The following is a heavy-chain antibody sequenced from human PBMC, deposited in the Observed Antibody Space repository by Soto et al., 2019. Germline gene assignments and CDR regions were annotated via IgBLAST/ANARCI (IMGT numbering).Heavy chain of an antibody. Sequence: EVQLVESGGGLVKPGGSLRLSCAASGFTFSSYSMNWVRQAPGKGLEWVSSISSSSSYIYYADSVKGRFTISRDNAKNSLYLQMNSLRADDTAVYYCARGRGVAGTDSVQYYGMDVWGQGTTVTVPS. V-gene: IGHV3-21*06. CDR1: GFTFSSYS. D-gene: IGHD2-15*01. CDR2: ISSSSSYI. CDR3: ARGRGVAGTDSVQYYGMDV. J-gene: IGHJ6*02.